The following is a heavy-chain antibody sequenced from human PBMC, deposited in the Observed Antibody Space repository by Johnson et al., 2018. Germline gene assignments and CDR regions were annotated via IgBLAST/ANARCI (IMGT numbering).Heavy chain of an antibody. CDR1: GFTFSSYG. V-gene: IGHV3-33*01. CDR3: ARDGGYGSVGYGAFDI. Sequence: QVQLVQSGGGVVQPGRSLRLSCAASGFTFSSYGMHWVRQAPGKGLEWVAVIWYDGSNKYYADSVKGRFTISRDNSKNTLYLQMNSLRAEDTAVYYWARDGGYGSVGYGAFDIWGQGTMVTVSS. CDR2: IWYDGSNK. D-gene: IGHD3-10*01. J-gene: IGHJ3*02.